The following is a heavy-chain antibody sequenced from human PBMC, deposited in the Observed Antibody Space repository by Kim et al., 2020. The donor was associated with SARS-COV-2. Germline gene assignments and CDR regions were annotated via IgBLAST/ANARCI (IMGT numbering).Heavy chain of an antibody. CDR3: ARVDTAMAHYYYYGMDV. Sequence: LKSRVTISVATSKNQFSLKLSSVTAADTAVYYCARVDTAMAHYYYYGMDVWGQGTTVTVSS. V-gene: IGHV4-34*01. J-gene: IGHJ6*02. D-gene: IGHD5-18*01.